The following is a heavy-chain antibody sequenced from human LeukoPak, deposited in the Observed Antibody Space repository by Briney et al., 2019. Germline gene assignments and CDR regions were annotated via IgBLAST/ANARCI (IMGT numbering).Heavy chain of an antibody. J-gene: IGHJ4*02. V-gene: IGHV4-59*01. D-gene: IGHD3-10*01. CDR2: IYYSGST. CDR1: GGSISSYY. Sequence: SETLSLTCTVSGGSISSYYWSWIRQPPGTGLEWIGNIYYSGSTNYNPSLKSRVTISVDMSKNQFSLNLTSVTAADAAVYYCARAARGWYFDHWGQGTLVTVSS. CDR3: ARAARGWYFDH.